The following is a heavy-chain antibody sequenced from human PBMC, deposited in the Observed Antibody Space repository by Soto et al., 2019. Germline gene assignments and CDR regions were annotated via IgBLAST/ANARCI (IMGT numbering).Heavy chain of an antibody. CDR2: IKQDGTEK. Sequence: EVQLVESGGGLVQPGGSLRLSCAASGFTFSIYWMSWVRQAPGKGLEWVAKIKQDGTEKHYVDSVKGRFTISRDNAKNSLYLQMNSLRVEDTAVYYCARKWSPMDVWGQGTTVTVSS. CDR3: ARKWSPMDV. J-gene: IGHJ6*02. CDR1: GFTFSIYW. D-gene: IGHD2-15*01. V-gene: IGHV3-7*03.